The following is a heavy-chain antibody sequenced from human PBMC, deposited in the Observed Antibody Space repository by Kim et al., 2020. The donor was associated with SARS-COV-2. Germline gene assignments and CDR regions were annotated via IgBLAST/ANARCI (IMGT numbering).Heavy chain of an antibody. V-gene: IGHV4-59*01. J-gene: IGHJ4*02. CDR1: GGSISSYY. Sequence: SETLSLTCTVSGGSISSYYWSWIRQPPGKGLEWIGYIYYSGSTNYNPSLKSRVTISVDTSKNQFSLKLSSVTAADTAVYYCARAGSVLRYFDWLPEFDYWGQGTLVTVSS. CDR2: IYYSGST. CDR3: ARAGSVLRYFDWLPEFDY. D-gene: IGHD3-9*01.